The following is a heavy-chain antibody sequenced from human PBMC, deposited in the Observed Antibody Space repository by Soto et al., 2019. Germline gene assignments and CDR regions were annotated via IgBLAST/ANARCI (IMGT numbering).Heavy chain of an antibody. Sequence: EVQLVESGGGLVQPGRSLRLSCAASGFTFDDYDMHWVRQAPGMGLEWVSSISWSSGTIGYADSVKGRFTISRDNAKNSLDLQMNSLRAEDTALYYCAKDLGYNYGDYYHYGMDVWGQGTTVTVSS. CDR2: ISWSSGTI. J-gene: IGHJ6*02. CDR1: GFTFDDYD. V-gene: IGHV3-9*01. CDR3: AKDLGYNYGDYYHYGMDV. D-gene: IGHD5-18*01.